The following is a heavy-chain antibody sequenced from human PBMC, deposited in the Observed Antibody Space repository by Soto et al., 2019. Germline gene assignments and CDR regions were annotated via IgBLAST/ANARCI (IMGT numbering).Heavy chain of an antibody. CDR3: ANYYDSSGYYQPLWY. J-gene: IGHJ4*02. CDR2: IIPIFGTA. Sequence: ASVKVSCKASGGTFSSYAISWVRQAPGQGLEWMGGIIPIFGTANYAQKFQGRVTITADESTSTAYMELSSLRSEDTAVYYCANYYDSSGYYQPLWYWGQGTLVTVSS. CDR1: GGTFSSYA. D-gene: IGHD3-22*01. V-gene: IGHV1-69*13.